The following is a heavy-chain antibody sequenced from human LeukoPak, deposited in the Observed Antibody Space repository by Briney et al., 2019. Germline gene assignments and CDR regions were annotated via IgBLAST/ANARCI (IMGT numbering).Heavy chain of an antibody. CDR3: ARVGWGAYCGGDCYRMGEPWD. V-gene: IGHV3-53*01. D-gene: IGHD2-21*02. CDR2: IYSGGST. Sequence: GGSLRLSCAASGFTVSSNYMSWVRQAPGKGLEWVSVIYSGGSTYYADSVKGRFTISRDNSKNTLYLQMNSLRAEDTAVYYCARVGWGAYCGGDCYRMGEPWDWGQGTLVTVSS. J-gene: IGHJ4*02. CDR1: GFTVSSNY.